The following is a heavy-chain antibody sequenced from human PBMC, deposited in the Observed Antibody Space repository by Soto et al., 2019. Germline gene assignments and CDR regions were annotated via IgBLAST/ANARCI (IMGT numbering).Heavy chain of an antibody. CDR3: ARGSPGNSYYFDY. CDR2: FSSSGSII. J-gene: IGHJ4*02. D-gene: IGHD3-10*01. V-gene: IGHV3-11*01. Sequence: QVQLVESGGGLVKPGGSLRLSCAASGFTFSDYYVSWIRQAPGRGLEWVSYFSSSGSIIYSADSVRGRFTISRDNAKNSLYLQMNSLRAEDTAVFYCARGSPGNSYYFDYWGQGTLVSVSS. CDR1: GFTFSDYY.